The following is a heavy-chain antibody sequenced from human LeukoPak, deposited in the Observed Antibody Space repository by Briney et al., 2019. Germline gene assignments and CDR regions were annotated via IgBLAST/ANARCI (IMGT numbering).Heavy chain of an antibody. CDR1: GYSFTSYW. Sequence: GESLKISCKGSGYSFTSYWIGWVRQMPGKGLEWMGIIYPGDSDTRYSPSFQGQVTISADKSISTAYLQWSSLKASDTAMYYCARPHYYYDSSGYYYYGMDVWGQGTTVIVSS. CDR3: ARPHYYYDSSGYYYYGMDV. D-gene: IGHD3-22*01. J-gene: IGHJ6*02. V-gene: IGHV5-51*01. CDR2: IYPGDSDT.